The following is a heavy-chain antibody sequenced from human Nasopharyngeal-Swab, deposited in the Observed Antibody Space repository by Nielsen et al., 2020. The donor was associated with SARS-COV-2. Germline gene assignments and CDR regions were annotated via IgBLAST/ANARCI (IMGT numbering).Heavy chain of an antibody. D-gene: IGHD4-17*01. Sequence: QTLSLTCAISGDSVSSSSAAWNWSRQSPSRGLERQGRTYYRSKWYNDYAVSVKSRITINPDTSKNQFSLHLNSVTPEDTAVYYCARARGAYGDYYYYYYTDVWGKGTTVTVSS. CDR1: GDSVSSSSAA. V-gene: IGHV6-1*01. CDR3: ARARGAYGDYYYYYYTDV. J-gene: IGHJ6*03. CDR2: TYYRSKWYN.